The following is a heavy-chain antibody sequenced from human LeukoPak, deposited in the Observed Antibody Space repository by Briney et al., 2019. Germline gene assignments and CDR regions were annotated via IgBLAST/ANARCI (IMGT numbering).Heavy chain of an antibody. D-gene: IGHD5-18*01. CDR1: GFTFSSYS. Sequence: GGSLRLSCAASGFTFSSYSMNWVRHAPGKGLEWLSYSSSSSKIIYYADSVKGRFTISRDSARNSLYLQMNSLRAEDTAMYYCVRVDNYGFDYWGQGTLVTVSS. V-gene: IGHV3-48*04. CDR2: SSSSSKII. J-gene: IGHJ4*02. CDR3: VRVDNYGFDY.